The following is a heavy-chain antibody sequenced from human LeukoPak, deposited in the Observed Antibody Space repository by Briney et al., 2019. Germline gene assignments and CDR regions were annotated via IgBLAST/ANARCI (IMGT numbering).Heavy chain of an antibody. Sequence: GASVKVSCKASGYTFSGYYIHWVRQAPGQGLEWMGWINTNSGGTNYAQKFQARIAMTRDTSITTAYMELSSLRSEDTAVYYCARYEYSRGYDWGQGTLVTVSS. D-gene: IGHD6-6*01. CDR3: ARYEYSRGYD. CDR1: GYTFSGYY. J-gene: IGHJ4*02. V-gene: IGHV1-2*02. CDR2: INTNSGGT.